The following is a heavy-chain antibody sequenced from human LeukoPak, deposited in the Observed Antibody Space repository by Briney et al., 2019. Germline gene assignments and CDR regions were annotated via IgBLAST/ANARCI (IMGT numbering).Heavy chain of an antibody. D-gene: IGHD3-3*01. J-gene: IGHJ4*02. CDR1: GYIFTDYY. V-gene: IGHV1-2*06. Sequence: GASVKVSCKASGYIFTDYYMHWVRQAPGQELGWMGRINPNSGGTNYAQKFQGRVTMTRDTSISTAYMELSRLRSDDTAVYYCARPLLIEYYDFWSGSEDGPFDYWGQGTLVTVSS. CDR2: INPNSGGT. CDR3: ARPLLIEYYDFWSGSEDGPFDY.